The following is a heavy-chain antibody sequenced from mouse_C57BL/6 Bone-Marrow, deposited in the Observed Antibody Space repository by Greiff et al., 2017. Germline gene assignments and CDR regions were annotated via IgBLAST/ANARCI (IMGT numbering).Heavy chain of an antibody. CDR3: ARKDIYYDYAGAWFAY. CDR2: IHPNSGST. CDR1: GYTFTSYW. D-gene: IGHD2-4*01. Sequence: VQLQQPGAELVKPGASVKLSCKASGYTFTSYWMHWVKQRPGQGLEWIGMIHPNSGSTNYNEKFKSKATLTVDKSSSTAYMQLSSLTSEDSAVYYCARKDIYYDYAGAWFAYWGQGTLVTVSA. V-gene: IGHV1-64*01. J-gene: IGHJ3*01.